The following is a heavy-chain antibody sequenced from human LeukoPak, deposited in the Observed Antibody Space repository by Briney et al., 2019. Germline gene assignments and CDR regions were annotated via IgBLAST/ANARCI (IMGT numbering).Heavy chain of an antibody. D-gene: IGHD3-10*01. V-gene: IGHV4-59*01. CDR3: ARGRQFVSP. J-gene: IGHJ4*02. CDR2: IHYSGST. CDR1: GGSISGYH. Sequence: SETLSLTCTVSGGSISGYHWSWIRQPPGKGLEWIGYIHYSGSTNYNPSLKSRVTISLDTSKNQFSLKLSSVTAADTAVYYCARGRQFVSPWGQGTLVTVSS.